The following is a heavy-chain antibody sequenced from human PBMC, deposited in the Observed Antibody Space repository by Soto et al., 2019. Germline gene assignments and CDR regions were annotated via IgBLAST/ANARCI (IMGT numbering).Heavy chain of an antibody. CDR2: IWYDGSNK. Sequence: PGGSLRLSCAASGFTFSSYGMHWVRQAPGKGLEWVAVIWYDGSNKYYADSVKGRFTISRDNSKNTLYLQMNSLRAEDTAVYYCARDNFWFGELLSYYFDYWGQGTLVTVSS. CDR1: GFTFSSYG. CDR3: ARDNFWFGELLSYYFDY. D-gene: IGHD3-10*01. V-gene: IGHV3-33*01. J-gene: IGHJ4*02.